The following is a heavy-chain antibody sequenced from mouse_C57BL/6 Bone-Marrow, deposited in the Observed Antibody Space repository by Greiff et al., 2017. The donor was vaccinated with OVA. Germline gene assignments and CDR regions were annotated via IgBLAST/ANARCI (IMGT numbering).Heavy chain of an antibody. CDR2: IYPRDGST. CDR3: ARGGVYYGSPRDY. J-gene: IGHJ2*01. D-gene: IGHD1-1*01. V-gene: IGHV1-85*01. Sequence: VQLVESGPELVKPGASVKLSCKASGYTFTSYDINWVKQRPGQGLEWIGWIYPRDGSTKYNEKFKGKATLTVDTSSSTAYMELHSLTSEDSAVYFCARGGVYYGSPRDYWGQGTTLTVSS. CDR1: GYTFTSYD.